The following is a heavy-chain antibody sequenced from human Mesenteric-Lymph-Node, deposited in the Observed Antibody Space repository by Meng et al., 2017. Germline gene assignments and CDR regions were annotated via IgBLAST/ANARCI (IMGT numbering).Heavy chain of an antibody. Sequence: GESLKISCAASGFTFSDYYMSWIRQAPGKGLEWVSYISSSAGTIYYADSVKGRFTISRDNAKNSLYLQMNSLRAEDTAVYYCARTYYDILTGADDAFDIWGQGTMVTVSS. CDR1: GFTFSDYY. J-gene: IGHJ3*02. V-gene: IGHV3-11*01. CDR2: ISSSAGTI. CDR3: ARTYYDILTGADDAFDI. D-gene: IGHD3-9*01.